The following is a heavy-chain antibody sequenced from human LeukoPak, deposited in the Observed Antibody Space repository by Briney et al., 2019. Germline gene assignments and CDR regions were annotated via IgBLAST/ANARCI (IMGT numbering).Heavy chain of an antibody. CDR3: AVRGVIGNWFDP. CDR1: GFTFSSYA. D-gene: IGHD3-10*01. Sequence: PGKSLSLSCAASGFTFSSYAMSWVSQAPGKGLEWVSAISGSGGTTYYADSVKGRFTISRDNSKNTLYLQMNSLRAEDTAVYYCAVRGVIGNWFDPWGQGTLVTVSS. J-gene: IGHJ5*02. CDR2: ISGSGGTT. V-gene: IGHV3-23*01.